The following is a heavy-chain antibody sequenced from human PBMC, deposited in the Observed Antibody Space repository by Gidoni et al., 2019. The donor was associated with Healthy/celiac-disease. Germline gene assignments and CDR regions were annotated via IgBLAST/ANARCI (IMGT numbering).Heavy chain of an antibody. V-gene: IGHV3-64*01. D-gene: IGHD5-18*01. CDR3: ARGGGAASYGPRGYFDY. J-gene: IGHJ4*02. Sequence: EVQLVESGGGLVQPGGSLRLSCAASGFTFSSYAMHWVRQAPGKGLEYVSAISSNGGSTYYANSVKGRFTISRDNSKNTLYLQMGSLRAEDMAVYYCARGGGAASYGPRGYFDYWGQGTLVTVSS. CDR2: ISSNGGST. CDR1: GFTFSSYA.